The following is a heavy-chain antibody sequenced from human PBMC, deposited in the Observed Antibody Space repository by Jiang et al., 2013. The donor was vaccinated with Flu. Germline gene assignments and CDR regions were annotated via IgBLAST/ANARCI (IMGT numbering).Heavy chain of an antibody. J-gene: IGHJ4*02. CDR1: GFSLSTSGMC. V-gene: IGHV2-70*01. Sequence: KPTQTLTLTCSFSGFSLSTSGMCVTWIRQPPGKALEWLALIDWGDDKYYSTSLRTRLTLSKDTSKNQVVLTMTNMDPVDTATYYCARSSRKYSFDYWGQGTLVTVSS. CDR2: IDWGDDK. CDR3: ARSSRKYSFDY. D-gene: IGHD3-10*01.